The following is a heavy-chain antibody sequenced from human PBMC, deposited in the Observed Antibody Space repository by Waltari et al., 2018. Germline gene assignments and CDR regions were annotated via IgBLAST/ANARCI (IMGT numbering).Heavy chain of an antibody. Sequence: EVQLVQSGAEVKKPGATVKISCKASGYTFTDYYMHWVQQAPGKGLEWMGRVDPEDGETIYAAKFQGIATITANTPTDTAYMELSSLRSEDTAVYYCATLTMIVVVNGYWGQGTLVTVSS. J-gene: IGHJ4*02. D-gene: IGHD3-22*01. CDR2: VDPEDGET. CDR1: GYTFTDYY. V-gene: IGHV1-69-2*01. CDR3: ATLTMIVVVNGY.